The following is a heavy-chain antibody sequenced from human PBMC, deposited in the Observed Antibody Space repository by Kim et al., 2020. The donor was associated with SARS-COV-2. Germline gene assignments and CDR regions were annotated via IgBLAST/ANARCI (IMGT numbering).Heavy chain of an antibody. CDR1: GFTFSNYG. V-gene: IGHV3-30*18. J-gene: IGHJ4*02. Sequence: GGSLRLSCAASGFTFSNYGVHWVRQAPGKGLEWVAVISYDGSNNYYADSVKGRFTISRDNSQNTVYLQMNSLRAEDTAVYYCAKDPHILSPLTRGFEYWGEGPRVTVS. CDR2: ISYDGSNN. CDR3: AKDPHILSPLTRGFEY. D-gene: IGHD3-9*01.